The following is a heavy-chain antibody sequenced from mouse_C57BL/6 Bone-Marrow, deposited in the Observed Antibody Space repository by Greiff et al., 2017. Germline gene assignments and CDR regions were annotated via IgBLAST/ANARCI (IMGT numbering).Heavy chain of an antibody. Sequence: VQLQQSGTVLARPGASVKMSCKTSGYTFTSYWMHWVKQRPGQGLEWIGAIYPGNSDPSYNQKFKGKAKLTAVTSASTAYMELSSLTNEDSAVYYCTRWDYYYGSSWYFDVWGTGTTVTVSS. CDR3: TRWDYYYGSSWYFDV. V-gene: IGHV1-5*01. D-gene: IGHD1-1*01. CDR1: GYTFTSYW. J-gene: IGHJ1*03. CDR2: IYPGNSDP.